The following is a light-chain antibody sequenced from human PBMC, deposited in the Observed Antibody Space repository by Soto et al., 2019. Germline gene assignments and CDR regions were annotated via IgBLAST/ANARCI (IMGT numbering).Light chain of an antibody. V-gene: IGLV2-14*01. J-gene: IGLJ2*01. CDR1: SSDVGGYNY. Sequence: QSVLTQPASVSGSPGQSITISCTGTSSDVGGYNYVSWYQQHPGKAPKLMIYEVSNRPSGVSNRFSGSKSGNTASLTSSGLQAEDEADYYSSSYTRSSTLVFGGGTKLTVL. CDR2: EVS. CDR3: SSYTRSSTLV.